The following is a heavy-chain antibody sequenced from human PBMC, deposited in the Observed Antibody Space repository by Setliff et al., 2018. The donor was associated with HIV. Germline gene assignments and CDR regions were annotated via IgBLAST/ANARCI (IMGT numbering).Heavy chain of an antibody. CDR3: AKAGDYYDRTTFDS. J-gene: IGHJ4*02. CDR2: LSGSGVGT. D-gene: IGHD3-22*01. Sequence: PGGSLRLSCAASGFTFSRYAMSWVRQAPGKGLAWVSSLSGSGVGTYYAGSVKGRFTISRDNSKNTLYLQMNSLRAEDTAVYYCAKAGDYYDRTTFDSWGQGTLVTVSS. CDR1: GFTFSRYA. V-gene: IGHV3-23*01.